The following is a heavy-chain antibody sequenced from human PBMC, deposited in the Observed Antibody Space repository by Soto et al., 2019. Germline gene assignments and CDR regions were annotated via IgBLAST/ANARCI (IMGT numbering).Heavy chain of an antibody. V-gene: IGHV1-46*01. CDR2: INPSGGST. J-gene: IGHJ3*02. CDR3: ARDNAFDI. Sequence: QVQLVQSGAEVKKPGASVKVSCKASGYTFTSYYMHWVRQAPGQGLEWRGIINPSGGSTSYAQTFQGRVTMTRDTSTSTVTMELSSVRSEDTAVYYCARDNAFDIWGQGTMVTVSS. CDR1: GYTFTSYY.